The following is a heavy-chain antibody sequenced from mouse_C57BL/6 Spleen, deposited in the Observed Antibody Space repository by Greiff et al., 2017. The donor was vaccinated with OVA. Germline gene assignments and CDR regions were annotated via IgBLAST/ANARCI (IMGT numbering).Heavy chain of an antibody. V-gene: IGHV1-18*01. CDR1: GYTFTDYN. CDR3: ASSGYDGAWFAY. CDR2: INPNNGGT. Sequence: EVQVVESGPELVKPGASVKIPCKASGYTFTDYNMDWVKQSHGKSLEWIGDINPNNGGTIYNQKFKGKATLTVDKSSSTAYMELRSLTSEDTAVYYCASSGYDGAWFAYWGQGTLVTVSA. D-gene: IGHD2-2*01. J-gene: IGHJ3*01.